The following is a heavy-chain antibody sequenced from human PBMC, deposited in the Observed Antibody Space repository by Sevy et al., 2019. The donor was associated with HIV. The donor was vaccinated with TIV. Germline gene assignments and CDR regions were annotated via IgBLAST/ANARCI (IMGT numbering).Heavy chain of an antibody. J-gene: IGHJ5*02. Sequence: GGSLRLSCAASGFPFNTYWMQWVRQAPGKGLLWVSRINSDGTSANYADSVKGRFTISRDNAKNTLYLQMNSLRVEDTAVYFCARDAAGYYNWFDTWGQGTLVTVSS. V-gene: IGHV3-74*01. CDR3: ARDAAGYYNWFDT. D-gene: IGHD3-9*01. CDR1: GFPFNTYW. CDR2: INSDGTSA.